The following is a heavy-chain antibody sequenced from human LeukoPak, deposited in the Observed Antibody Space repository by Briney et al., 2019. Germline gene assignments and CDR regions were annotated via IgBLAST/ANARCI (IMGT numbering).Heavy chain of an antibody. CDR1: GFTFSSYS. J-gene: IGHJ6*03. CDR3: AREDIRVVPAANDYYYCMDV. V-gene: IGHV3-21*01. D-gene: IGHD2-2*01. CDR2: ISSSSSYI. Sequence: GGSLRLSCAASGFTFSSYSMNWVRQAPGKGLEWVSSISSSSSYIYYADSVKGRFTISRDNAKNSLYLQMNSLRAEDTAVYYCAREDIRVVPAANDYYYCMDVWGKGTTVTVSS.